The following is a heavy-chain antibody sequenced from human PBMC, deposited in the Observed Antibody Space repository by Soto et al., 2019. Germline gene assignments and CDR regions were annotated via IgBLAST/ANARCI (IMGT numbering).Heavy chain of an antibody. V-gene: IGHV4-30-4*01. D-gene: IGHD6-6*01. CDR1: GGSLSSGDYY. CDR2: IYYSGST. Sequence: SETLSLTCTVSGGSLSSGDYYWSWIRQSPGKGLEWIGYIYYSGSTYYNPSLESRVAISLDTSRSQFSLTLHSVTAADTAIYYCARDRHNNFFDPWGQGTLVTVSS. J-gene: IGHJ5*02. CDR3: ARDRHNNFFDP.